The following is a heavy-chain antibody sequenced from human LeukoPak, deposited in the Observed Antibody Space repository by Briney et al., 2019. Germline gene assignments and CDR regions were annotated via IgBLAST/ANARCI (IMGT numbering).Heavy chain of an antibody. CDR3: AREGRNWFDP. CDR1: GWTFTANF. Sequence: ASVKVSCKASGWTFTANFMHWVRQAPGQGLEWMGRLNPNNGDTTYAQKFQGRVTMTRDTSIGTAYMEVSSLRSDDTAVYYCAREGRNWFDPWGQGTLVTVSS. J-gene: IGHJ5*02. CDR2: LNPNNGDT. V-gene: IGHV1-2*06.